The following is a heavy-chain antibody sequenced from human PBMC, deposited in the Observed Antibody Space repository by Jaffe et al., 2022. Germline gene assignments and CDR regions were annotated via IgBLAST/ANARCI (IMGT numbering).Heavy chain of an antibody. CDR2: IYYSGST. D-gene: IGHD4-4*01. CDR1: GGSVSSGSYY. V-gene: IGHV4-61*01. Sequence: QVQLQESGPGLVKPSETLSLTCTVSGGSVSSGSYYWSWIRQPPGKGLEWIGYIYYSGSTNYNPSLKSRVTISVDTSKNQFSLKLSSVTAADTAVYYCARVVLSDYSNPDNFDYWGQGTLVTVSS. CDR3: ARVVLSDYSNPDNFDY. J-gene: IGHJ4*02.